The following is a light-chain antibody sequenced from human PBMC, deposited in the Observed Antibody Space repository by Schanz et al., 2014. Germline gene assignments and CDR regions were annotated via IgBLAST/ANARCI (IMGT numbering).Light chain of an antibody. CDR3: QSYDSSLSGPV. J-gene: IGLJ1*01. Sequence: QSVLTQPPSVSGAPGQRVTISCTGSSSNIGAGSDVHWYQHLPGTAPKLLIYGDYNRPSGVPDRFSGSKSGTSASLAITGLQAEDEADYYCQSYDSSLSGPVFGTGTKVTVL. CDR1: SSNIGAGSD. V-gene: IGLV1-40*01. CDR2: GDY.